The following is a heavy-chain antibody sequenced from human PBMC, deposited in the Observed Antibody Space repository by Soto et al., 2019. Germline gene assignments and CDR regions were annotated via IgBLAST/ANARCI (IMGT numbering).Heavy chain of an antibody. CDR1: GYTFTSYG. J-gene: IGHJ6*02. CDR2: ISAYNGNT. CDR3: ERFENSSSWYESLNV. Sequence: ASVKVSCKASGYTFTSYGISWVRQAPGQGLEWMGWISAYNGNTNYAQKLQGRVTMTTDTSTSTAYMELRSLRSDDTAEYYYERFENSSSWYESLNVGGQGTTVTVS. V-gene: IGHV1-18*01. D-gene: IGHD6-13*01.